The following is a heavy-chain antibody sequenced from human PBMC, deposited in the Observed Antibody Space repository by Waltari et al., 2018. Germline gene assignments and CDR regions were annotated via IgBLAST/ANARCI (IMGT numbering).Heavy chain of an antibody. V-gene: IGHV3-74*03. D-gene: IGHD6-13*01. CDR2: INGDGSGT. J-gene: IGHJ4*02. CDR3: ARDGAGDIDLDN. CDR1: GVTFNPYW. Sequence: EVQLVESGGGLIQPGGSLILSCAASGVTFNPYWMHWCHQVAGKGLVWVLRINGDGSGTMYADSVKGRFTISRDNAKNTFYLQMNSLRVEDTAVYYCARDGAGDIDLDNWGQGTLVTVSS.